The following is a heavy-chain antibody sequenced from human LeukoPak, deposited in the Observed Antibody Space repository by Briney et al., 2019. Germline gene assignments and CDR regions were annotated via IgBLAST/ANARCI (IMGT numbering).Heavy chain of an antibody. CDR3: GKTDIYFNPIDY. CDR2: IYYSGNT. D-gene: IGHD3-9*01. J-gene: IGHJ4*02. Sequence: SETLSLTCTVSGGSISGSSYYWGWIRQPPGKGLEWIGNIYYSGNTYYNPSLKSRVTISMDYSKNQFSLKLTSVTAADTAIYYCGKTDIYFNPIDYWGPGSLVTVSS. CDR1: GGSISGSSYY. V-gene: IGHV4-39*07.